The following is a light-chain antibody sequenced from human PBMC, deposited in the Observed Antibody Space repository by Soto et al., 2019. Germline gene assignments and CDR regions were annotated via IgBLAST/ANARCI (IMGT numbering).Light chain of an antibody. CDR3: QQRSNWPWT. Sequence: EIVLTQSPATLSLSPGERATLSCRASQSVSNFLAWYQQKPGQAPRLLISDASNRATGIPGRFSASGSGTDFSLTISSLEPEDFAVYYGQQRSNWPWTFGQGTKVEIK. V-gene: IGKV3-11*01. CDR1: QSVSNF. CDR2: DAS. J-gene: IGKJ1*01.